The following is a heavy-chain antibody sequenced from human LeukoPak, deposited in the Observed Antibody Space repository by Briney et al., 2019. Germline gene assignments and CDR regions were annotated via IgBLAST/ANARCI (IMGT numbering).Heavy chain of an antibody. D-gene: IGHD2-2*01. CDR1: GYTFTGYY. CDR3: ARDSQLSRAYAFDI. Sequence: ASVKVSCKASGYTFTGYYMHWVRQAPGQGLGWMGWINPNSGGTNYAQKFQGRVTMTRDTSISTAYMELSRLRSDDTAVYYCARDSQLSRAYAFDIWGQGTMVTVSS. CDR2: INPNSGGT. V-gene: IGHV1-2*02. J-gene: IGHJ3*02.